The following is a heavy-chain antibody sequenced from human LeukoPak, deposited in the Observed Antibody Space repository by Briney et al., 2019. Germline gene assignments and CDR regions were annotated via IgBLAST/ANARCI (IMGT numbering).Heavy chain of an antibody. Sequence: ASVTVSCKVSGYTLTELSMHWVRQAPGKGLEWMGGFDPEDGETIYAQKFHGRVTMTEHTSTDTAYLELSSLRSEATAVYYCATSNPYMVRGVIRETRPPPRPPYYYYYMDVWGKGTTVTVSS. D-gene: IGHD3-10*01. V-gene: IGHV1-24*01. CDR3: ATSNPYMVRGVIRETRPPPRPPYYYYYMDV. J-gene: IGHJ6*03. CDR1: GYTLTELS. CDR2: FDPEDGET.